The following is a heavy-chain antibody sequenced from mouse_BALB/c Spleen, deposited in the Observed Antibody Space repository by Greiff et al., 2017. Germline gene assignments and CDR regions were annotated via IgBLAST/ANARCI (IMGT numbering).Heavy chain of an antibody. V-gene: IGHV5-6-3*01. CDR3: ASPHYGRFAY. CDR2: INSNGGST. Sequence: EVKLVESGGGLVQPGGSLKLSCAASGFTFSSYGMSWVRQTPDKRLELVATINSNGGSTYYPDSVKGRFTISRDNAKNTLYLQMSSLKSEDTAMYYCASPHYGRFAYWGQGTLVTVSA. J-gene: IGHJ3*01. D-gene: IGHD1-1*02. CDR1: GFTFSSYG.